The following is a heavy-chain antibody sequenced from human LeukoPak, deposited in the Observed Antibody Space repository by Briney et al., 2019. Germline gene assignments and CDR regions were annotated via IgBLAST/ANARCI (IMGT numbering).Heavy chain of an antibody. CDR1: GFTFSGHW. CDR2: INQGGSDK. V-gene: IGHV3-7*01. J-gene: IGHJ4*02. D-gene: IGHD6-25*01. Sequence: GGSLRLSCAASGFTFSGHWMSWVRQAPGKGLEWVANINQGGSDKYYVDSVKGRFTISRDNANNLLYLQMNSLRGEDTAVYYCTRDRSTAEDDWGQGTLVTVSS. CDR3: TRDRSTAEDD.